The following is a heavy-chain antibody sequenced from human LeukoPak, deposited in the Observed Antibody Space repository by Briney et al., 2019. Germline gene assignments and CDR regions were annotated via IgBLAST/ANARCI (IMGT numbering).Heavy chain of an antibody. CDR1: GFTFSSYA. V-gene: IGHV3-30-3*01. D-gene: IGHD6-13*01. CDR2: ISYDGSNK. J-gene: IGHJ4*02. Sequence: GGSLRLSCAASGFTFSSYAMSWVRQAPGKGLEWVAVISYDGSNKYYADSVKGRFTISRDNSKNTLYLQMNSLRAEDTAVYYCAAFSSSWYKLDYWGQGTLVTVSS. CDR3: AAFSSSWYKLDY.